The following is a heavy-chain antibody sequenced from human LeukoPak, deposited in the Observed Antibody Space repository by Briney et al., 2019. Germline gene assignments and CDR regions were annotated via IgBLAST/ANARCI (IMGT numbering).Heavy chain of an antibody. J-gene: IGHJ4*02. Sequence: PGGSPRLSCAASGFTLIHYSMNWVRQAPGKGLEWVSSISSSSSFIYYADSLKGRFTISRDNAKNSLYLQMNSLRAEDTAVYYCARAGGSGSQYSPDYWGQGTLVTVSS. CDR2: ISSSSSFI. CDR3: ARAGGSGSQYSPDY. D-gene: IGHD3-10*01. CDR1: GFTLIHYS. V-gene: IGHV3-21*01.